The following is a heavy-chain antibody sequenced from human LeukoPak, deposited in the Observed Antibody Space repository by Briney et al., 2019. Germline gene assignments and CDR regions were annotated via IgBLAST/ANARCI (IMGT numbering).Heavy chain of an antibody. CDR2: ICSSSRYI. V-gene: IGHV3-21*01. CDR3: ERDASKIAKPIGYCSSTSCLSLDY. CDR1: GITFSRYS. Sequence: PWGSPRLSLAALGITFSRYSMDLVRQGPGEGLGGGSSICSSSRYIYHADSVKGRITVFRDNAKNSLYLQMNSLRAEDTAVYYCERDASKIAKPIGYCSSTSCLSLDYWSQETLVTVSS. D-gene: IGHD2-2*01. J-gene: IGHJ4*02.